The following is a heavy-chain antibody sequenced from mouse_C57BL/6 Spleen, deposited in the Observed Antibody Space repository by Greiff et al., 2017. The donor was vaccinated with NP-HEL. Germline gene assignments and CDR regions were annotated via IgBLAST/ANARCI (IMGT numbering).Heavy chain of an antibody. CDR3: TNYYGSSYFDY. V-gene: IGHV1-15*01. Sequence: QVQLQQSGAELVRPGASVTLSCKASGYTFTDYEMHWVKQTPVHGLEWIGAIDPETGGTAYNQKFKGKAILTADKSSSTAYMELRSLTSEDSAVHYCTNYYGSSYFDYWGQGTTLTVSS. D-gene: IGHD1-1*01. CDR1: GYTFTDYE. CDR2: IDPETGGT. J-gene: IGHJ2*01.